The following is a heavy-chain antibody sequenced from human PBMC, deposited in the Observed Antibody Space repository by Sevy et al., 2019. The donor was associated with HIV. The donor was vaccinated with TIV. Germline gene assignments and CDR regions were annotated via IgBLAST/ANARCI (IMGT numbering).Heavy chain of an antibody. V-gene: IGHV1-2*02. J-gene: IGHJ6*02. Sequence: ASVKVSCKASGRTFNGYYIHWVRQAPGQGLEWVAWINPDTEGTKYAEKFEGRMTLTTDMSSDTAYMELRRLRSDDTAVYYCAILRVRWNDKGDGIDVWGQWTTVTVSS. CDR1: GRTFNGYY. D-gene: IGHD1-1*01. CDR3: AILRVRWNDKGDGIDV. CDR2: INPDTEGT.